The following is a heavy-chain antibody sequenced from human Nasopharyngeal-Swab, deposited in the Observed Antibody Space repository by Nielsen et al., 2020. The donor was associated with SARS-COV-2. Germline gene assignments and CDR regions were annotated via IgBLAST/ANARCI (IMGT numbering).Heavy chain of an antibody. Sequence: GESLKISCAASGFSFSNHGMSWVRQAPGKGLEWVSAISISGNKLYYADSVRDRFTIFRDNSKNTLYLQMNSLRAEDTAVYYCAQEIRPNDYWGQGTLVTVSS. V-gene: IGHV3-23*01. J-gene: IGHJ4*02. CDR2: ISISGNKL. D-gene: IGHD6-6*01. CDR1: GFSFSNHG. CDR3: AQEIRPNDY.